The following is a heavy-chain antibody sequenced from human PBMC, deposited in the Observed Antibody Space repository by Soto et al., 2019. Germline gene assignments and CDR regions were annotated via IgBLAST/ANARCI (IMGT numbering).Heavy chain of an antibody. V-gene: IGHV4-61*01. D-gene: IGHD2-21*01. Sequence: PSETLSLTCTVLGGSVNIGTYYWGWIRQPLGKGLEWIGFIHYSGSTNYNPSLKGRVTMSVDTSKNQFSLKLTSVNTADTAIYYCTRGGDPYKTGHWGQGTLVTVSS. CDR3: TRGGDPYKTGH. J-gene: IGHJ4*02. CDR1: GGSVNIGTYY. CDR2: IHYSGST.